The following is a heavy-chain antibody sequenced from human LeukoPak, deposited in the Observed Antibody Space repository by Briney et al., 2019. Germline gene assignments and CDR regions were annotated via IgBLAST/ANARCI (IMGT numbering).Heavy chain of an antibody. V-gene: IGHV3-30*18. CDR1: GFTFSSYG. Sequence: GGSLRLSCAASGFTFSSYGMHWVRQAPGKGLEWVAVISYDGSNKYYADSVKGRFTISRDNSKNTLYLQMNSLRAEDTAVYYCAKDRTPYYYDRSGTPLDYWGQGTLVTVSS. J-gene: IGHJ4*02. CDR2: ISYDGSNK. CDR3: AKDRTPYYYDRSGTPLDY. D-gene: IGHD3-22*01.